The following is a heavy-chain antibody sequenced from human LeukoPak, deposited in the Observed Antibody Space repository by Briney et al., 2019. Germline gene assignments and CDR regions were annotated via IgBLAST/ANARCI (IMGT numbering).Heavy chain of an antibody. J-gene: IGHJ4*02. D-gene: IGHD3-22*01. V-gene: IGHV3-21*01. CDR3: ARVLHKRNYDSSVYYGY. CDR2: ISSGSSYI. Sequence: PGGSLRLSCAASGFTFSSYSMNWVRQAPGKGLEWVSSISSGSSYIYYADSVKGRFTISRDNAENSLYLQMNSLRAEDTAVYYCARVLHKRNYDSSVYYGYWGKGTLVTVSS. CDR1: GFTFSSYS.